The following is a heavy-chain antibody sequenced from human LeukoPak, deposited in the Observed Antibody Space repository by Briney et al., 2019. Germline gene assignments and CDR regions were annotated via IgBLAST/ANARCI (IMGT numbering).Heavy chain of an antibody. J-gene: IGHJ4*02. CDR3: ARDLESGSYFGLLYYFDY. Sequence: SQTLSLTCAISGDSVSSNSAAWNWIRQSPSRGLEWLGRTYYRSKWYNDYAVSVKSRITINPDTSKNQFSLQLNSVTPEDTAVYYCARDLESGSYFGLLYYFDYWGQGTLVTVFS. D-gene: IGHD1-26*01. V-gene: IGHV6-1*01. CDR1: GDSVSSNSAA. CDR2: TYYRSKWYN.